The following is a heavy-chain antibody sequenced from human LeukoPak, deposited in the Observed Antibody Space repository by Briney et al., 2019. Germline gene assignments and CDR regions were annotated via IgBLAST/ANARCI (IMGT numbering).Heavy chain of an antibody. V-gene: IGHV3-33*06. CDR1: GFTFSSYG. CDR3: AKRDHYYFDY. J-gene: IGHJ4*02. D-gene: IGHD1-14*01. CDR2: IWYDGSNK. Sequence: PGRSLRLSCAASGFTFSSYGMHWVRQAPGKGLEWVAVIWYDGSNKYYADSVKGRFTISRDNSKNTLYLQMNSLRAEDTAVYYCAKRDHYYFDYWGQGILVTVSS.